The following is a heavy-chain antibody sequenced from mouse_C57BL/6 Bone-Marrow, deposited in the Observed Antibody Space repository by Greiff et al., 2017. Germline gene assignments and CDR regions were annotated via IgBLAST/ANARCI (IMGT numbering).Heavy chain of an antibody. CDR2: IHPNSGST. CDR3: ARRAIYYYGSSPPYWYFDV. Sequence: QVQLQQSGAELVKPGASVKLSCKASGYTFTSYWMHWVKQRPGQGLEWIGMIHPNSGSTNYNEKFKSKATLTVDKSSSTAYMQLSSLTSEDSAVYYCARRAIYYYGSSPPYWYFDVWGTGTTVTVSS. CDR1: GYTFTSYW. D-gene: IGHD1-1*01. V-gene: IGHV1-64*01. J-gene: IGHJ1*03.